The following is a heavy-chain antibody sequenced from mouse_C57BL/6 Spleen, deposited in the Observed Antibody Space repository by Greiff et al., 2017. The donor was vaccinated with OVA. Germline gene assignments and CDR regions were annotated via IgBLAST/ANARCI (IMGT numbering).Heavy chain of an antibody. Sequence: VQLVESGPGLVAPSQSLSITCTVSGFSLTSYGVSWVRQPPGKGLEWLGVIWGDGSTNNYSALISRLSISKVNSKIQVFLKLSRLRTDDTATYYFAKEDYSGAIDYWGQGTSVTVSS. CDR1: GFSLTSYG. J-gene: IGHJ4*01. D-gene: IGHD1-1*01. V-gene: IGHV2-3*01. CDR2: IWGDGST. CDR3: AKEDYSGAIDY.